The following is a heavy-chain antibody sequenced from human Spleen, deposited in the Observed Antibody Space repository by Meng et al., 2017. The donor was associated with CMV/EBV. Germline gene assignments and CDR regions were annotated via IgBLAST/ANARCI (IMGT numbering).Heavy chain of an antibody. CDR2: ISGSGGST. CDR1: GFTFSSYW. D-gene: IGHD3-3*01. CDR3: AKVAGKDFWSGLYGGYYNGMDV. V-gene: IGHV3-23*01. Sequence: GESLKISCAASGFTFSSYWMSWVRQAPGKGLEWVSVISGSGGSTYYADSVKGRFTISRDDSKNTLYLQMNSLRAEDTAVYYCAKVAGKDFWSGLYGGYYNGMDVWGQGTTVTVSS. J-gene: IGHJ6*02.